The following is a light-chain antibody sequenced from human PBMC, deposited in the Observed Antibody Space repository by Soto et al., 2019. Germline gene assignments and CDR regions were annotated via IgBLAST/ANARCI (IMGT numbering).Light chain of an antibody. CDR2: DDS. J-gene: IGLJ2*01. V-gene: IGLV3-21*02. CDR1: NIGSKS. CDR3: QVWDSSSDHP. Sequence: SSELTQPPSVSVAPGQTARITCGGTNIGSKSVHWYQQKPGQAPVLVVYDDSDRPSGIPERFSGSNSGNTATLTISRVEAGDEADYYCQVWDSSSDHPFGGGTKLTVL.